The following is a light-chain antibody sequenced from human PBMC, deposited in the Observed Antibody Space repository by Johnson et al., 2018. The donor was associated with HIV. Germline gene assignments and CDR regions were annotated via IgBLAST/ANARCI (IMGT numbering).Light chain of an antibody. J-gene: IGLJ1*01. CDR3: GTWDSSLSAPWV. V-gene: IGLV1-51*01. Sequence: QSVLTQPPSVSAAPGQKVTISCSGSSSNIGHNYVSWYQQLPGTAPKLLIYDNNKRPSGLPARFSGSKSGPSATPGTTALPTGDEADYYCGTWDSSLSAPWVFGTGTKVTVL. CDR2: DNN. CDR1: SSNIGHNY.